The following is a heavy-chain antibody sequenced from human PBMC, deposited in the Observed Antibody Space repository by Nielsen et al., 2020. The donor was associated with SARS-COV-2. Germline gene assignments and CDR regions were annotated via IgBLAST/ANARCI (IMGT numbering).Heavy chain of an antibody. V-gene: IGHV3-11*03. Sequence: GGSLRLSCAASGFTFSDYYMSWIRQAPGKGLEWVSYISSSSSYTNYADSVKGRFTISRDNAKNSLYLQMNSLRAEDTAVYYCARTLGYCSGGSCYEGGEYYFDYWGQGTLVTVSS. J-gene: IGHJ4*02. CDR1: GFTFSDYY. D-gene: IGHD2-15*01. CDR3: ARTLGYCSGGSCYEGGEYYFDY. CDR2: ISSSSSYT.